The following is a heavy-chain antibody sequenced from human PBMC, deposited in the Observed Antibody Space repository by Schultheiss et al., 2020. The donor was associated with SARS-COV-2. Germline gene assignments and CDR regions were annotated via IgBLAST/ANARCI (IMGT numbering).Heavy chain of an antibody. Sequence: SETLSLTCTVSGGSISSSSYYWGWIRQPPGKGLEWIGSIYYSGSTYYNPSLKSRVTISVDKSKNQFSLKLSSVTAADTAVYYCARDLKGYYDSSGWKYYFDYWGQGTLVTVSS. CDR1: GGSISSSSYY. CDR2: IYYSGST. J-gene: IGHJ4*02. D-gene: IGHD3-22*01. CDR3: ARDLKGYYDSSGWKYYFDY. V-gene: IGHV4-39*07.